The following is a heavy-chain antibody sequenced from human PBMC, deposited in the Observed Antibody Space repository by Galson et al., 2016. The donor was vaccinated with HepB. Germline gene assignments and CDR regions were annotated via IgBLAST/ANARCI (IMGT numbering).Heavy chain of an antibody. J-gene: IGHJ6*04. CDR2: IGTAPGDT. Sequence: SLRLSCAASGFTFSFYDMHWVRQVTGKGLEWISAIGTAPGDTYYSTSVKGRFTISRENAKNSLFLHMSSLGAGDTAVYYCARGKSLWTTPWNYGLDVWGKGTTVTVSS. CDR1: GFTFSFYD. V-gene: IGHV3-13*01. D-gene: IGHD3-10*01. CDR3: ARGKSLWTTPWNYGLDV.